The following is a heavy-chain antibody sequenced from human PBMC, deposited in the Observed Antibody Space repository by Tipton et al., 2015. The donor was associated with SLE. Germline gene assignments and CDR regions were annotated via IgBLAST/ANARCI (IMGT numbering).Heavy chain of an antibody. J-gene: IGHJ4*02. D-gene: IGHD2-2*01. Sequence: TLSLTCTVSGYSITSDNYWGWIRQPPGKGLEWIGYIHYSGFTNYNPSLKSRLAISVDPSQNQFSLRLNSLTAADTAVYFCARHGYGPAATSYYFDSWGQGTLVTVSS. CDR3: ARHGYGPAATSYYFDS. CDR2: IHYSGFT. CDR1: GYSITSDNY. V-gene: IGHV4-38-2*02.